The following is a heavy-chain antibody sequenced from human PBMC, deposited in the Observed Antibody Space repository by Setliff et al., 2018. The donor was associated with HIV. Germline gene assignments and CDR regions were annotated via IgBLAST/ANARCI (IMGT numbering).Heavy chain of an antibody. J-gene: IGHJ6*03. CDR1: GGSFSGYY. CDR2: INHSGST. Sequence: PSETLSLTCAVYGGSFSGYYWSWIRQPPGKELEWIGEINHSGSTNYNPSLKSRVTISVDTSKNQFSLKLSSVTAADTAVYYCNIYYYYYMDVWGKGTTVTVSS. V-gene: IGHV4-34*03. CDR3: NIYYYYYMDV.